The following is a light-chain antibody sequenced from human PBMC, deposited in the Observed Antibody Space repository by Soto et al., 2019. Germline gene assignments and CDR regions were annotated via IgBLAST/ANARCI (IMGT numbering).Light chain of an antibody. CDR3: CSHAGSSTSV. V-gene: IGLV2-23*01. J-gene: IGLJ1*01. CDR1: SSDVGSYNL. CDR2: EGS. Sequence: QSALTQPASVSGSPGQSITISCTGTSSDVGSYNLVSWYQQHPGKAPKLMIYEGSKRPSGVSNRFSGSKSGNTASLTISGLQAEDEADYYCCSHAGSSTSVFGTGTKLTVL.